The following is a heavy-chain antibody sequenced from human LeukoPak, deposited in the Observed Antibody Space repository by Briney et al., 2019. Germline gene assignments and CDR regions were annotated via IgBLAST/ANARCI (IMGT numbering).Heavy chain of an antibody. CDR2: INSISGEI. CDR3: ARALEF. J-gene: IGHJ3*01. V-gene: IGHV3-48*01. CDR1: GFTFSYYS. Sequence: GGSLRLSCVASGFTFSYYSMNWVRQAPGKGLEWVSYINSISGEIWYADSVKGRFTISRDDAKNTLFLQMNSLRVEDTAVYYCARALEFWGQGTMVTVSS.